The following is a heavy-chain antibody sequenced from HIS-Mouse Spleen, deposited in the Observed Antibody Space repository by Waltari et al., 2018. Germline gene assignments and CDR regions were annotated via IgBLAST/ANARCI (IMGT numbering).Heavy chain of an antibody. J-gene: IGHJ4*02. CDR3: ARGFVDTAMVDY. V-gene: IGHV3-30-3*01. Sequence: QVQLVESGGGVVQPGRSLRLSCAASGFTFSSYAMHWVRQAPGKGLELVAVISDGGSNKYYADSVKGRFTISRDNSKNTLYLQMNSLRAEDTAVYYCARGFVDTAMVDYWGQGTLVTVSS. CDR2: ISDGGSNK. D-gene: IGHD5-18*01. CDR1: GFTFSSYA.